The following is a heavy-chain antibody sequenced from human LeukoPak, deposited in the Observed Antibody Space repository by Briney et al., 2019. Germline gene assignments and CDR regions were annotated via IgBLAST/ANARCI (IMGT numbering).Heavy chain of an antibody. Sequence: GGCVRLFCASSVLTFRSYCMHWVSHARGKARVWVSRINSDGSTTIYADSVRRRFNIPRDNAKHTLYLPKNTVIAEDKAVYYCAADIMTGWSIDYWGQGDLGTVSS. CDR1: VLTFRSYC. J-gene: IGHJ4*02. CDR3: AADIMTGWSIDY. V-gene: IGHV3-74*01. CDR2: INSDGSTT. D-gene: IGHD3-9*01.